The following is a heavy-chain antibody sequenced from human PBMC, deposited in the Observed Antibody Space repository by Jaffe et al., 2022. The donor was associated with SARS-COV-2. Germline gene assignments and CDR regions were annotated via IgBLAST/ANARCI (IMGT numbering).Heavy chain of an antibody. CDR2: IFSAGST. V-gene: IGHV3-53*01. Sequence: EVQLVESGGGLIQPGGSLRLSCAASGFTVSTNFMSWVRQAPGRGLEWVSVIFSAGSTYYADSVKGRFTISRDNSKNTLYLQMNSLRAEDTAVYYCARGTTVGRYYDYWGQGTLVTVSS. CDR1: GFTVSTNF. CDR3: ARGTTVGRYYDY. D-gene: IGHD4-17*01. J-gene: IGHJ4*02.